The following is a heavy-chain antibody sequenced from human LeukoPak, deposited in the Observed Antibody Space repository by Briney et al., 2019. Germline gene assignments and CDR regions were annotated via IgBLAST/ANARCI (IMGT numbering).Heavy chain of an antibody. CDR1: GFTFSSYW. V-gene: IGHV3-7*01. CDR2: VKQDGSEK. J-gene: IGHJ6*03. CDR3: ASIAAALSYYSYYDMDV. D-gene: IGHD6-13*01. Sequence: PGGSLRLSCAASGFTFSSYWMSWVRQTPGKGLEWVANVKQDGSEKYYVDSVKGRFTISRDNAKNSLYLQMNSLRAEDTAVYYCASIAAALSYYSYYDMDVWGKGTTVTVSS.